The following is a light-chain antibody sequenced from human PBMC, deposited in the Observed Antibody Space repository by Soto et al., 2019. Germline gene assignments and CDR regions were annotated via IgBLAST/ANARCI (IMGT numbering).Light chain of an antibody. CDR2: EVT. V-gene: IGLV2-14*01. J-gene: IGLJ1*01. CDR1: TSDVGNYNY. CDR3: RSYTSRSTYV. Sequence: QSALTQPASVSGSPGQSITISCTGATSDVGNYNYVSWYQHHPGKAPKLMIYEVTHRPSGVSNRFSGSKSGNTASLTISGLQAEDEADYYFRSYTSRSTYVFGTGTKLTVL.